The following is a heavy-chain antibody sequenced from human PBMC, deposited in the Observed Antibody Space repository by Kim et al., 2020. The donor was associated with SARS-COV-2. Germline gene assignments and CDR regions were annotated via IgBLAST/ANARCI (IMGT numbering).Heavy chain of an antibody. J-gene: IGHJ4*02. CDR3: AKMTRVSGYHFIGN. V-gene: IGHV3-23*01. D-gene: IGHD5-12*01. CDR2: VEADGTTT. Sequence: GGSLRLSCAASGFTLSSFAMCWVRQAPGQGLEWVTAVEADGTTTYYADSVRGRFVISRDISKNTLSLDMNSLRAGDSAVYYCAKMTRVSGYHFIGNWGQGTLVSVS. CDR1: GFTLSSFA.